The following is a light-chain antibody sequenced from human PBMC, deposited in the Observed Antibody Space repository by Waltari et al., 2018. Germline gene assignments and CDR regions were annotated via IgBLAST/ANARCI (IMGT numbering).Light chain of an antibody. CDR2: QDS. V-gene: IGLV3-1*01. J-gene: IGLJ2*01. CDR3: QAWDSSTVV. CDR1: KMGDKY. Sequence: SSDLTQPPSLSVAPGQTASITCSGDKMGDKYACWYQQKPGQSPVLVIYQDSKRPSGIPERFSGSNSGNTATLTISGTQAMDEADYYCQAWDSSTVVFGGGTKLTVL.